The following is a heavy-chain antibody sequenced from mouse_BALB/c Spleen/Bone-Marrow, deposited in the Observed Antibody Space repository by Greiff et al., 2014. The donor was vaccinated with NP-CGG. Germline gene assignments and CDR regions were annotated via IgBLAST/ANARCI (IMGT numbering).Heavy chain of an antibody. CDR3: ARHQRYYAMDY. Sequence: VQLTESGGDLVKPGGSLKLSCAASGFTFSSYGMSWGRQTPDKRLEWVATISSGGSNTYYPDSVKGRFTISRDNAKNTLYLQMSSLKSEDTAMYYCARHQRYYAMDYWGQGTSVTVSS. CDR1: GFTFSSYG. J-gene: IGHJ4*01. CDR2: ISSGGSNT. V-gene: IGHV5-6*01.